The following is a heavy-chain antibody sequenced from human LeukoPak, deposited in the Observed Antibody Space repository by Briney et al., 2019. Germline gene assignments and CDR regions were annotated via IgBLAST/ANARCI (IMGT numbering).Heavy chain of an antibody. D-gene: IGHD3-22*01. CDR1: GYTFTGYY. J-gene: IGHJ4*02. V-gene: IGHV1-18*04. Sequence: ASVKVSCKASGYTFTGYYMHWVRQAPGQGLEWMGWINPNSGNTNYAQKLQGRVTMTTDTSTSTAYMELRSLRSDDTAVYYCARARLYYYDSSGPPAPHFDYWGQGTLVTVSS. CDR2: INPNSGNT. CDR3: ARARLYYYDSSGPPAPHFDY.